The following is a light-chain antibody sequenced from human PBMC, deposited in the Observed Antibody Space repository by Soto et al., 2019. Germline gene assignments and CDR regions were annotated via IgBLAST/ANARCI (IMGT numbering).Light chain of an antibody. J-gene: IGLJ1*01. CDR2: DVS. V-gene: IGLV2-14*01. CDR1: SSDVGYSNY. Sequence: QSALTQPASVSGSPGQSFTISCTGTSSDVGYSNYVSWYQQLPGKAPKLMIYDVSDRPSGVSNRFSGSKSGSTASLTISGLQAEDEADYYCSSYTSSSLYVFGTGTKLTVL. CDR3: SSYTSSSLYV.